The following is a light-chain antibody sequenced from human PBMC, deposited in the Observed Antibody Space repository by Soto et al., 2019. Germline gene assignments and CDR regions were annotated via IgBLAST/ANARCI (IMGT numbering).Light chain of an antibody. Sequence: DIQMTQSPSTLSASVGDRVTITCRASQSISSWLAWYQQKPGKAPKLLIYDASSLESGVPSRFSGSGSGTEITLTISSLQPDDFAPYYCQQYNSYSWTFAQGTMVDIK. CDR1: QSISSW. CDR2: DAS. CDR3: QQYNSYSWT. V-gene: IGKV1-5*01. J-gene: IGKJ1*01.